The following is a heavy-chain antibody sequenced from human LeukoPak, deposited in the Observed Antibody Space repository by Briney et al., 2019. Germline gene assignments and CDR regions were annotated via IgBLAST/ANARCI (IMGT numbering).Heavy chain of an antibody. CDR3: AKFHSPGRVTHFYWYFDL. V-gene: IGHV3-23*01. D-gene: IGHD2-21*02. J-gene: IGHJ2*01. Sequence: GGSLRLSCAASGFTFSSYAMSWVRQAPGKGLEWVSTISGSGRSTDYADSVKGRFTLSRDNSKNTLFLQVNGLRADDTAVYYCAKFHSPGRVTHFYWYFDLWGRGTLVTVSS. CDR2: ISGSGRST. CDR1: GFTFSSYA.